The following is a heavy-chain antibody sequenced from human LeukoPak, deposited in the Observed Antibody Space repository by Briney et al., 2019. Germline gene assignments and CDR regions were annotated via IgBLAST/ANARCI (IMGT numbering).Heavy chain of an antibody. CDR3: ARGGWDIVATILDY. D-gene: IGHD5-12*01. J-gene: IGHJ4*02. V-gene: IGHV3-33*01. Sequence: PGRFLRLSCAASGFTFSSYGMHWVRQAPGKGLEWVAVIWYDGSNKYYADSVKGRFTISRDNSKNTLYLQMNSLRAEDTAVYYCARGGWDIVATILDYWGQGTLVTVSS. CDR1: GFTFSSYG. CDR2: IWYDGSNK.